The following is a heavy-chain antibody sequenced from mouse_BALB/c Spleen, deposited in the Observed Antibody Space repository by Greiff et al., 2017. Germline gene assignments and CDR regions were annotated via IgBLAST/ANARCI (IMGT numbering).Heavy chain of an antibody. J-gene: IGHJ4*01. Sequence: EVKLVESGGGLVKPGGSLKLSCAASGFAFSSYDMSWVRQTPEKRLEWVAYISSGGGSTYYPDTVKGRFTISRDNAKNTLYLQMSSLKSEDTAMYYCARTYYGNYGYAMDYWGQGTSVTVSS. CDR1: GFAFSSYD. CDR2: ISSGGGST. D-gene: IGHD2-10*01. CDR3: ARTYYGNYGYAMDY. V-gene: IGHV5-12-1*01.